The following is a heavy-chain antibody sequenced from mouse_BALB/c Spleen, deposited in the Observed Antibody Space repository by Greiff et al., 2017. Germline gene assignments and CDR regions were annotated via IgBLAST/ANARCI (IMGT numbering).Heavy chain of an antibody. CDR3: ARVPYPLLWEPRDYFDY. Sequence: EVKLVESGGGLVKPGGSLKLSCAASGFTFSSYAMSWVRQTPEKRLEWVASISSGGSTYYPDSVKGRFTISRDNARNILYLQMSSLRSEDTAMYYCARVPYPLLWEPRDYFDYWGQGTTLTVSS. V-gene: IGHV5-6-5*01. CDR2: ISSGGST. J-gene: IGHJ2*01. D-gene: IGHD2-1*01. CDR1: GFTFSSYA.